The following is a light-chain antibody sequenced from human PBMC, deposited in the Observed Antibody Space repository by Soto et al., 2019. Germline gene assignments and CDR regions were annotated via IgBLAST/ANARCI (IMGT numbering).Light chain of an antibody. V-gene: IGKV1-5*01. J-gene: IGKJ1*01. Sequence: DIQMTQSPCTLSASIGDRVTITCRASQGVSYWLAWYQQKPGRAPKLLIYDASTLGSGVPSRFSGSGSGTEFTLTINSLQTDDFAIYYCQQYNSYSRTFGQGTKVEIK. CDR3: QQYNSYSRT. CDR1: QGVSYW. CDR2: DAS.